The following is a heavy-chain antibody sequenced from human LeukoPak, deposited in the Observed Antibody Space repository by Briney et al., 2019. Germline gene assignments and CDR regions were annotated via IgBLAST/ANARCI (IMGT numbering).Heavy chain of an antibody. V-gene: IGHV1-2*02. Sequence: AAVTVSCKASGYTFTGYFMHWVGPAAGQGLDGMGWINPNSGGTNYAQKFQGRVTMTRDTSISTAYMELSRLRSDDTAVYYCARELRMGLWSYFDYWGQGTLVTVSS. D-gene: IGHD5-18*01. J-gene: IGHJ4*02. CDR2: INPNSGGT. CDR3: ARELRMGLWSYFDY. CDR1: GYTFTGYF.